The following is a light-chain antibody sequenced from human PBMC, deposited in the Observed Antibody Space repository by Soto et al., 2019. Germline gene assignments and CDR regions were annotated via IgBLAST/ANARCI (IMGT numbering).Light chain of an antibody. V-gene: IGLV1-44*01. J-gene: IGLJ1*01. CDR3: AAWDDSLNEYV. CDR1: SSNIGRNS. CDR2: GNN. Sequence: QSVLTQAPSVSGTPGQRVTITCSGSSSNIGRNSVNWYQHLPGTAPKLLTHGNNHRPSGVPDRFSGSKSGTSASLAISGLQAEDEADYCCAAWDDSLNEYVFGDGTKVTVL.